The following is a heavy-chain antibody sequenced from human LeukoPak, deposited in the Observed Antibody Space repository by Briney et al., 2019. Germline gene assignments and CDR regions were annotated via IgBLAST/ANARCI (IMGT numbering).Heavy chain of an antibody. CDR1: GFTFSSYA. CDR3: AKVYSSSQGGLDY. CDR2: ISGSGGST. V-gene: IGHV3-23*01. Sequence: PGGSLRLSCAASGFTFSSYAMSWVRQAPGKGLEWVSAISGSGGSTYYADSVKGRFTISRGNSKNTLYLQMNSLRAEDTAVYYCAKVYSSSQGGLDYWGQGTLVTVSS. J-gene: IGHJ4*02. D-gene: IGHD6-13*01.